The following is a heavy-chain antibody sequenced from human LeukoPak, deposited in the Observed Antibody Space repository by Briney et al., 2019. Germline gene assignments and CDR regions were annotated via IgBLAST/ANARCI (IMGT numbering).Heavy chain of an antibody. CDR1: GYTFSDYY. CDR3: ARESFSTLTSATDAFDI. CDR2: INPNSGGT. D-gene: IGHD4-17*01. J-gene: IGHJ3*02. V-gene: IGHV1-2*02. Sequence: GASVKVSCEASGYTFSDYYIHWVRQAPGQGLEWMGWINPNSGGTNSAQKFQGRVTMTRDTSISTAYMELSRLRSDDTAVYYCARESFSTLTSATDAFDIWGQGTMVTVSS.